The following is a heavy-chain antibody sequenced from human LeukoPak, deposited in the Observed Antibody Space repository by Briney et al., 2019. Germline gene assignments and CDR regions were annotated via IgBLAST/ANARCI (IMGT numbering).Heavy chain of an antibody. D-gene: IGHD3-16*01. CDR2: ISGDGATT. CDR3: AKDNQRGGFQH. V-gene: IGHV3-43*02. Sequence: GGSLRLSCAASGFTFDDYAMHWVRQPPGKGLEWVSLISGDGATTYYADSVKGRFNISRDNSKSSLYLQMNSLRSEDSALYYCAKDNQRGGFQHWGQGTLVTVSS. CDR1: GFTFDDYA. J-gene: IGHJ1*01.